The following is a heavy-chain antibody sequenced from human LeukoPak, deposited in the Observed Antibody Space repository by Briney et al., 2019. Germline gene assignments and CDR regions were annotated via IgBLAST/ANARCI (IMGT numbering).Heavy chain of an antibody. V-gene: IGHV4-34*01. Sequence: PSETLSLTCAVYGGSFSGYYWSWIRQPPGKGLEWIGEINHSGSTNYNPSLKSRVTISVDTSKNQFSLKLSSVTAADTAVYYCARGGDVVVPAAMPALLLWGHGTLVTVSS. CDR2: INHSGST. D-gene: IGHD2-2*01. J-gene: IGHJ4*01. CDR3: ARGGDVVVPAAMPALLL. CDR1: GGSFSGYY.